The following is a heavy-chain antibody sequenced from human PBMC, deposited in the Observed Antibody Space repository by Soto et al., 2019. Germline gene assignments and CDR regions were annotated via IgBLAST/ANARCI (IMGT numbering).Heavy chain of an antibody. J-gene: IGHJ2*01. D-gene: IGHD4-4*01. V-gene: IGHV3-30-3*01. CDR3: ARPLWRDDYNWGYFDL. CDR2: ISYDGSNK. Sequence: QVQLVESGGGVVQPGRSLRLSCAASGFTFSSYAMHWVHQAPGKGLEWVAVISYDGSNKYYADSVKGRFTISRDNSKNTLYLQMNSLRTEDTAVYYCARPLWRDDYNWGYFDLWGRGTLVTVSS. CDR1: GFTFSSYA.